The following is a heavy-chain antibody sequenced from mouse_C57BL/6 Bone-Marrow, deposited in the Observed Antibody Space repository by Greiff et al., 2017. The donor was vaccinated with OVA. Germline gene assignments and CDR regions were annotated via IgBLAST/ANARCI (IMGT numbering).Heavy chain of an antibody. V-gene: IGHV1-82*01. CDR2: IYTGDGAT. D-gene: IGHD2-3*01. Sequence: QVQLQQSGPELVKPGASVKISCKASGYAFSSSWMNWVTQRPGKGLEWIGRIYTGDGATNYNGKFKGKATLTADKSSSTAYMQLSSLTSEDSAVYVCARVRYDGYYYARDCWGQGTSVTVSS. CDR3: ARVRYDGYYYARDC. CDR1: GYAFSSSW. J-gene: IGHJ4*01.